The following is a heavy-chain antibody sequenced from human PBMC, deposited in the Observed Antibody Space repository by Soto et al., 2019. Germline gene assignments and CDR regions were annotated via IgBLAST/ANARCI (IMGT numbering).Heavy chain of an antibody. Sequence: SETLSLTCSVSGAPFTTSYWSWIRQAPGKGLEWIGSISYSGSTNYNPSLESRVMISLDTSKNQFSLRLSSVTAADTALYYCARDWDSSGLFDPWGQGALVTVSS. CDR3: ARDWDSSGLFDP. CDR1: GAPFTTSY. V-gene: IGHV4-59*01. D-gene: IGHD3-10*01. CDR2: ISYSGST. J-gene: IGHJ5*02.